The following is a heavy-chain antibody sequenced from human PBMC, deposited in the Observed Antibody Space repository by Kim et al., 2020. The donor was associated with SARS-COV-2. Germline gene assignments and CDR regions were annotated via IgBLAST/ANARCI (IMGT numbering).Heavy chain of an antibody. D-gene: IGHD3-10*01. CDR3: ARAYLRWFGELSNFDY. V-gene: IGHV4-59*01. CDR1: GGSISSYY. CDR2: IYYSGST. J-gene: IGHJ4*02. Sequence: SETLSLTCTVSGGSISSYYWSWIRQPPGKGLEWIGYIYYSGSTNYNPSLKSRVTISVDTSKNQFSLKLSSVTAADTAVYYCARAYLRWFGELSNFDYWGQGTLVTVSS.